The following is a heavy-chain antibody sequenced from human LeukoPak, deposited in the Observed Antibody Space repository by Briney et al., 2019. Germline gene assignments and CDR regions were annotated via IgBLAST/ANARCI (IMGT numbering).Heavy chain of an antibody. J-gene: IGHJ4*02. CDR2: ISSSGSTI. D-gene: IGHD2-2*01. Sequence: PGASLRLSCAASGFTFKEYGMNWVRQAPGKGLEWVSYISSSGSTIYYADSVKGRFTISRDNAKNSLYLQMNSLRAEDTAVYYCARDSRGYCSSTSCPDRRFDYWGQGTLVTVSS. CDR1: GFTFKEYG. CDR3: ARDSRGYCSSTSCPDRRFDY. V-gene: IGHV3-48*03.